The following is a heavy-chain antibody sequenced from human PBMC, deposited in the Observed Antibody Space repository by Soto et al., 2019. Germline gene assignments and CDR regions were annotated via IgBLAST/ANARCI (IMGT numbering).Heavy chain of an antibody. J-gene: IGHJ6*02. CDR3: ARGEDAFFYYGLDV. CDR1: CGSITSSY. V-gene: IGHV4-59*01. CDR2: IYDTGISGYTPST. Sequence: SETLSLTCTFSCGSITSSYWSWIRRPPGKGLEWIAYIYDTGISGYTPSTSYNPSLKSRVTMSVDTSKSQFSLKLTSVTAADTAVYYCARGEDAFFYYGLDVWGQGITVTV.